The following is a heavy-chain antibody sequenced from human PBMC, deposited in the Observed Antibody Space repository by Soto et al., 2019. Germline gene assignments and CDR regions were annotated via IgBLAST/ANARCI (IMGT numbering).Heavy chain of an antibody. V-gene: IGHV3-48*01. Sequence: GGSVRLSCAASGFTFSSYGMHWVRQAPGKGLEWVSFISSSGSTKYYADSVKGRFTISRDNSKNSLYLQMNSLRAEDTAVYYCARDTGFYDYIWGSYHDYWGQGTLVTVSS. J-gene: IGHJ4*02. CDR2: ISSSGSTK. CDR1: GFTFSSYG. CDR3: ARDTGFYDYIWGSYHDY. D-gene: IGHD3-16*02.